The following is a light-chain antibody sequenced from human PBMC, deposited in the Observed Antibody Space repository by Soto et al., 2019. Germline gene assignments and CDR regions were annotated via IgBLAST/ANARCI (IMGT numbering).Light chain of an antibody. CDR2: GAS. J-gene: IGKJ1*01. CDR1: QSVDSRF. CDR3: QQYDSSRT. V-gene: IGKV3-20*01. Sequence: EIVLTQSPGTLYLSPGERATLSCRASQSVDSRFLAWYQQKRGQAPRVLMCGASIRATGIPDGFSDSGSGTYFTLSIRRLEPEDFEVYYCQQYDSSRTFGQGTKVE.